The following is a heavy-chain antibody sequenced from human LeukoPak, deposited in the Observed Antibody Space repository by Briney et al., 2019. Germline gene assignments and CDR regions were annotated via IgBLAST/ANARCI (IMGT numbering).Heavy chain of an antibody. J-gene: IGHJ4*02. Sequence: SETLSLTCAVYGGSFSGYYWSWIRQPPGKGLEWIGEINHSGSTNYNPSLKSRVTISVDTSKNQFSLKLSSVTAADTAVYYCASRDGYNFFSYWGQGTLVTVSS. D-gene: IGHD5-24*01. CDR1: GGSFSGYY. CDR2: INHSGST. CDR3: ASRDGYNFFSY. V-gene: IGHV4-34*01.